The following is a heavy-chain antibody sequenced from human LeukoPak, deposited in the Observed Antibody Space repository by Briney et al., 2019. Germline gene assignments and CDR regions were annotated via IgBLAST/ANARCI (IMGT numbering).Heavy chain of an antibody. CDR2: IKQDGSEK. CDR3: ATLPYCSSTSCYDY. J-gene: IGHJ4*02. Sequence: GGSLRLSCTASGFTFTNYWMSWVRQAPGKGLEWVANIKQDGSEKYYVDSVKGRFTISRDNAKNSLYLQMSSLGAEDTALYYCATLPYCSSTSCYDYWGQGTLVTVSS. V-gene: IGHV3-7*01. D-gene: IGHD2-2*01. CDR1: GFTFTNYW.